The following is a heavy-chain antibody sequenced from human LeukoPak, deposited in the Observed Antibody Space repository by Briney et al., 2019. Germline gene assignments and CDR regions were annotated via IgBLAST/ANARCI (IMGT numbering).Heavy chain of an antibody. CDR1: GDSIRSYY. Sequence: PSETLSLTCTVSGDSIRSYYWSWIRQPPGKGLEWIGYIYYSGSTKYNSSLKSRVTISVDTSKNQFSLKLSSVTAADTAVYYCARRHSSGWYDYFDCWGQGTLVTVSS. CDR3: ARRHSSGWYDYFDC. J-gene: IGHJ4*02. V-gene: IGHV4-59*08. CDR2: IYYSGST. D-gene: IGHD6-19*01.